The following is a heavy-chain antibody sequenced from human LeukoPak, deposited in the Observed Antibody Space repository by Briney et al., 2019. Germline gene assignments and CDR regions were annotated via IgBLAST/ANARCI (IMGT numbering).Heavy chain of an antibody. D-gene: IGHD1/OR15-1a*01. CDR3: ATEGWATGTTEYYFDY. CDR2: FDPEDGET. J-gene: IGHJ4*02. Sequence: ASVKVSCKVSGYTLTELSMHWVRQAPGKGLEWMGGFDPEDGETIYAQKFQGRVTMTEDTSTDTAYMELSSLRSEDTAVYYCATEGWATGTTEYYFDYWGQGTLVTVSS. V-gene: IGHV1-24*01. CDR1: GYTLTELS.